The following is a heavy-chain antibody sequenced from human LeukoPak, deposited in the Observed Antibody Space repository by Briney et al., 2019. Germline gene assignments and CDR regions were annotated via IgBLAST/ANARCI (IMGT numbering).Heavy chain of an antibody. D-gene: IGHD6-13*01. V-gene: IGHV4-4*07. J-gene: IGHJ4*02. CDR3: ARESLSSWYPDFDY. Sequence: SETLSLTCNVSGASLSSYYWSWIRQPAGKGLEWIGRIYTSGSTNYNPSLKSRVTMSVDTSKNQFSLKLSSVTAADTAVYYCARESLSSWYPDFDYWGQGTLVTVSS. CDR2: IYTSGST. CDR1: GASLSSYY.